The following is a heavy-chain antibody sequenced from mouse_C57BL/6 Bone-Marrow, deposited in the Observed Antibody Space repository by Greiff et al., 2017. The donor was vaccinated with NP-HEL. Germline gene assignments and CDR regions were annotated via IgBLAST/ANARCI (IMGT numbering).Heavy chain of an antibody. CDR1: GYTFTSYW. Sequence: QVHVKQSGAELVKPGASVKLYCKASGYTFTSYWMHWVKQRPGQGLEWIGMIHPNSGSTNYNEKFKSKATLTVDKSSSTAYMQLSSLTSEDSAVYYCARSLPYFDYWGQGTTLTVSS. D-gene: IGHD1-3*01. CDR3: ARSLPYFDY. V-gene: IGHV1-64*01. J-gene: IGHJ2*01. CDR2: IHPNSGST.